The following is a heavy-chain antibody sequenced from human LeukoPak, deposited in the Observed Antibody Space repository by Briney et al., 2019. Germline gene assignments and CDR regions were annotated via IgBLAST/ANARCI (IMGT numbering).Heavy chain of an antibody. CDR2: INPNGDAT. CDR1: GYTFTKYL. V-gene: IGHV1-46*01. J-gene: IGHJ5*02. Sequence: ASVTVSRKTSGYTFTKYLIHWVRQAPGQGLEWVGTINPNGDATNYAPRLQGRLTLTQDTSTSTVYMELRGLTPDDTAVYYCARPLFCAFDNCGYWLDPWGPGTLVTVSS. D-gene: IGHD1-20*01. CDR3: ARPLFCAFDNCGYWLDP.